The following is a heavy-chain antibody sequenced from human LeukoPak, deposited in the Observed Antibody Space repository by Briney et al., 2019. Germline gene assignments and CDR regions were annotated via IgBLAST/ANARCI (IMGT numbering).Heavy chain of an antibody. D-gene: IGHD3-16*01. Sequence: GASLRLSCAASGFTFSSYAVHWVRQAPGKGLEWVAAISYDGTIKYHADSVRGRFFISRDDSRNTLYLQVSGLRAEDTAVYYCARDGGVQLRLLYHFDYWGQGTMVTVSS. V-gene: IGHV3-30*15. CDR2: ISYDGTIK. J-gene: IGHJ4*02. CDR3: ARDGGVQLRLLYHFDY. CDR1: GFTFSSYA.